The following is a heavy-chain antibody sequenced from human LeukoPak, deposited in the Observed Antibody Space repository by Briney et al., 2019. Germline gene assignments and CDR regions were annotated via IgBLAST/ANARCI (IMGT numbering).Heavy chain of an antibody. Sequence: GGSLRLSCAASGFTFSSYSMNWVRQAPGKGLEWVSSISSSSSYIYYADSVKGRFTISRDNAKNSLYLQMNSLRAEDTAVYYCARSYDSSGSDAFDIWGQGTMATVSS. CDR2: ISSSSSYI. CDR3: ARSYDSSGSDAFDI. D-gene: IGHD3-22*01. CDR1: GFTFSSYS. V-gene: IGHV3-21*01. J-gene: IGHJ3*02.